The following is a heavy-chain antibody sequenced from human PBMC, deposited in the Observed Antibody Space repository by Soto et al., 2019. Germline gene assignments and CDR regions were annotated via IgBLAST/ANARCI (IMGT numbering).Heavy chain of an antibody. J-gene: IGHJ6*02. CDR3: ARHPHYDFWSGYFHGMDV. CDR2: IYPGDSDT. V-gene: IGHV5-51*01. D-gene: IGHD3-3*01. Sequence: PGESLKISCKGSGYSFTSYWIGWVRQMPGKGLEWMGIIYPGDSDTRYSPSFQGQVTISADKSISTAYLQWSSLKASDTAMYYCARHPHYDFWSGYFHGMDVWGQGTTVTVSS. CDR1: GYSFTSYW.